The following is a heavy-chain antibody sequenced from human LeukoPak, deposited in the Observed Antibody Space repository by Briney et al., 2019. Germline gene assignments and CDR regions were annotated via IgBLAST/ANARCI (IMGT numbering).Heavy chain of an antibody. J-gene: IGHJ4*02. CDR3: ARDGSGIYIPDYFDY. CDR1: GFTFSSYG. CDR2: ITGRGENI. V-gene: IGHV3-23*01. D-gene: IGHD3-10*01. Sequence: GGTLRLSCTASGFTFSSYGMNWVRQAPGKGLEWVSGITGRGENIYYAGSVKGRFTISRDNSKNTLYLQMNSLRAEDTAVYYCARDGSGIYIPDYFDYWGQGTLVTVSS.